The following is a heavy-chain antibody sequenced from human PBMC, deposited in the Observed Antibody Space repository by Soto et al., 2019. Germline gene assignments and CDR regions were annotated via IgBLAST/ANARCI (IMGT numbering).Heavy chain of an antibody. CDR3: ASDLPPVDY. Sequence: QVQLVQSGAEVKKPGASVKVSCKASGYTFSSYFISWVRQAPGQGLEWMGWISAYNGNTNYAQNLQGRVTMTTDTSTSTAYTELRSLRSDDTAVYYCASDLPPVDYWGQGTLVTVSS. J-gene: IGHJ4*02. CDR2: ISAYNGNT. V-gene: IGHV1-18*01. CDR1: GYTFSSYF.